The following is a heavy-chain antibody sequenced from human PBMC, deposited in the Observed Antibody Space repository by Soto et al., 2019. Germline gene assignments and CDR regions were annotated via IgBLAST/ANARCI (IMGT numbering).Heavy chain of an antibody. Sequence: PSDTVWLTCTVSDGAISGGGCYWSWIRQHPGKGLEWIGYIYYSGSTYYNPSLKSRVTISVDTSKNQFSLKLSSVTAADTAVYYCARGRNPILTGYPYYFDHWGQGTLVTVSS. CDR2: IYYSGST. D-gene: IGHD3-9*01. V-gene: IGHV4-30-4*02. CDR3: ARGRNPILTGYPYYFDH. CDR1: DGAISGGGCY. J-gene: IGHJ4*02.